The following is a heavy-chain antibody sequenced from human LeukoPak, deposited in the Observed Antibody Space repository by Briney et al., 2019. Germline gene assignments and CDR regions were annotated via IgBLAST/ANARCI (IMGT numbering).Heavy chain of an antibody. Sequence: SETLSLTCAVYGGSFSGYYWSWIRQPPGKGLEWIGYIYYSGSTNYNPSLKSRVTISVDTSKNQFSLKLSSVTAADTAVYYCATGGYYDSSGPSEYYFDYWGQGTLVTVSS. CDR1: GGSFSGYY. V-gene: IGHV4-59*08. D-gene: IGHD3-22*01. CDR3: ATGGYYDSSGPSEYYFDY. J-gene: IGHJ4*02. CDR2: IYYSGST.